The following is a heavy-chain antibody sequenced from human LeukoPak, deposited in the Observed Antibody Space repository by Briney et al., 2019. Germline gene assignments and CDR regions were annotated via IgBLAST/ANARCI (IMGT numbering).Heavy chain of an antibody. Sequence: GGSLRPSCAASGFTFSSYAMSWVRQAPGKGLEWVSAISGSGGSTYYADSVKGRFTISRDNTKNTLYLQMNSLRAEDTAVYYCAKVCVRCSEDFDYWGQGTLVTVSS. CDR1: GFTFSSYA. CDR3: AKVCVRCSEDFDY. J-gene: IGHJ4*02. CDR2: ISGSGGST. D-gene: IGHD2-15*01. V-gene: IGHV3-23*01.